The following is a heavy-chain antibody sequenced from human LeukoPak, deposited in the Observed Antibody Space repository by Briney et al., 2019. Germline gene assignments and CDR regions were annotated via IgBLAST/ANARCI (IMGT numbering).Heavy chain of an antibody. V-gene: IGHV4-59*08. J-gene: IGHJ4*02. CDR1: GGSISSYY. CDR3: ARVPRDTMVRGVIED. CDR2: IYYSGST. D-gene: IGHD3-10*01. Sequence: SETLSFTCTVSGGSISSYYWSWIRQPPGKGPEWIGYIYYSGSTYYNPSLKSRVTISVDTSKNQFSLKLSSVTAADTAVYYCARVPRDTMVRGVIEDWGQGTLVTVSS.